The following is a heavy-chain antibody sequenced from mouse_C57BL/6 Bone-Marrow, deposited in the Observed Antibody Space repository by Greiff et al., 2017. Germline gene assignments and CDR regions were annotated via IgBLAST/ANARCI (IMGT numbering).Heavy chain of an antibody. Sequence: VQLQQSGTVLARPGASVKMSCKTSGYTFTSYWMHWVKQRPGQGLEWIGAIYPGNSDTSYNQKFKGKAKLTAVTSASTAYMELSSLTNEDSAVYYCTRDYGSSYAVAYWGQGTLVTVSA. V-gene: IGHV1-5*01. D-gene: IGHD1-1*01. CDR2: IYPGNSDT. J-gene: IGHJ3*01. CDR3: TRDYGSSYAVAY. CDR1: GYTFTSYW.